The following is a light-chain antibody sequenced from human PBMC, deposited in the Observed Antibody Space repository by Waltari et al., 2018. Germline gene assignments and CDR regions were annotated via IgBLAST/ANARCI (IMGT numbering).Light chain of an antibody. CDR2: DVS. J-gene: IGLJ1*01. Sequence: QSALTQPASVSGSPGQSITISCTGTSSDVGGYNYVSWYQQHPGKATKLMIYDVSNRPSGVSNRFSDSKSGNTASLTISGLQAEDEADYYCSSYTSSSTQVFGTGTKVTVL. CDR3: SSYTSSSTQV. CDR1: SSDVGGYNY. V-gene: IGLV2-14*01.